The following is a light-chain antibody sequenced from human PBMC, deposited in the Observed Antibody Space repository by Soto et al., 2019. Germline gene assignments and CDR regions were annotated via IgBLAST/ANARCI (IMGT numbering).Light chain of an antibody. CDR1: SSNIGSNT. CDR2: SNN. Sequence: QPVLTQPPSASGIPGQRVTISCSGSSSNIGSNTVNWYQQVPGTAPKLLIYSNNQRPSGVPDRFSGSKSGTSASLPISGLQSEDESDYYCAAWDDSLNGVVFGGGTKLTVL. J-gene: IGLJ2*01. V-gene: IGLV1-44*01. CDR3: AAWDDSLNGVV.